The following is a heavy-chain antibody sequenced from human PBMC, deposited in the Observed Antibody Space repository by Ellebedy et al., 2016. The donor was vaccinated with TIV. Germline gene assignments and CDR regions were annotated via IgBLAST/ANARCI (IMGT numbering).Heavy chain of an antibody. V-gene: IGHV3-66*01. J-gene: IGHJ2*01. D-gene: IGHD3-16*02. CDR1: GLTVGSNY. CDR2: IYTDDTT. Sequence: GGSLRLSCAASGLTVGSNYMTWVRQAPGKGLEWVSGIYTDDTTYYADSVRGRFTIFRDNSKNTLYLQLKSLRTEDTAVYYCARASFFDVDLSGWYFDLWGRGTLVTVSS. CDR3: ARASFFDVDLSGWYFDL.